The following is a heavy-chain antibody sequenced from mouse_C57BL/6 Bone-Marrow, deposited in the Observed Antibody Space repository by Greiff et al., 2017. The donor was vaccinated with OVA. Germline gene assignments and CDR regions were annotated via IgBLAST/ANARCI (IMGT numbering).Heavy chain of an antibody. CDR1: GFTFTDYY. Sequence: EVKLMESGGGLVQPGGSLSLSCAASGFTFTDYYMSWVRQPPGKALEWLGFIRNKANGYTTEYSASVKGRFTISRDNSQSILYLQMNALRAEDSATYYCARSYYSKGAWFAYWGQGTLVTVSA. CDR2: IRNKANGYTT. CDR3: ARSYYSKGAWFAY. V-gene: IGHV7-3*01. D-gene: IGHD2-5*01. J-gene: IGHJ3*01.